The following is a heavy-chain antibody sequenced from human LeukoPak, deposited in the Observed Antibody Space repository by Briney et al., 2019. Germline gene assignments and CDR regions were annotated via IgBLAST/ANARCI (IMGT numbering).Heavy chain of an antibody. CDR2: LRGSGSET. J-gene: IGHJ2*01. V-gene: IGHV3-23*01. D-gene: IGHD3-3*01. Sequence: GGSLRLSCAASGFTFTTYAMSWVRQAPGEGLDWVSGLRGSGSETHYADSVKGRFTISRDNSKNTLHLQMDSLRAEDTAVYYCAKYYDDYIRFLDVWGRGTLVTVSS. CDR3: AKYYDDYIRFLDV. CDR1: GFTFTTYA.